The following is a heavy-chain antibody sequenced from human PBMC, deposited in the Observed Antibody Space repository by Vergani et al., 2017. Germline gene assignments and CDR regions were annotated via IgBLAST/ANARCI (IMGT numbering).Heavy chain of an antibody. CDR3: AGGALWWLRQIDS. CDR1: GDSMNTYY. CDR2: IYDSGDT. V-gene: IGHV4-59*01. J-gene: IGHJ4*02. D-gene: IGHD2-21*01. Sequence: QVQLQESGPGLVKPSETLSLTCSVSGDSMNTYYWTWIRQPPGKGLEWMGYIYDSGDTKYNPSLKSRVTMSLDTSKNQFSLNLYSVTAAYTAVYYCAGGALWWLRQIDSWGQGTLVTVSS.